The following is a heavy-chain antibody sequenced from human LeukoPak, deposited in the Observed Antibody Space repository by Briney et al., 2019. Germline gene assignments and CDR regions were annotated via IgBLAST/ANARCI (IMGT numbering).Heavy chain of an antibody. CDR1: GYTFTAHH. CDR2: KNPESGNT. CDR3: ARGRPTNLNGIY. V-gene: IGHV1-8*01. J-gene: IGHJ4*02. D-gene: IGHD1-1*01. Sequence: ASVKVSCKASGYTFTAHHINWVRQATGQGFEWMGWKNPESGNTNYAQKFQGRLTMTWDTSTNTAYMELSSLRSEDTAVYYCARGRPTNLNGIYWGQGTLVTVSS.